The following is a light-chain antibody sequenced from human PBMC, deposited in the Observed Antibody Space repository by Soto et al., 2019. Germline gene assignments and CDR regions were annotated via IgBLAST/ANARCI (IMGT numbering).Light chain of an antibody. J-gene: IGLJ2*01. CDR3: SSYAGSNNLV. Sequence: QSALTQPPSACGSPEQSVTISCIGTSSDIGGYNYVSWYQQHPGKAPKLMIYEVNKRPSGVPDRFSGSKSGNTASLTVSGLQAEDEADYYCSSYAGSNNLVFGGGTKLTVL. CDR1: SSDIGGYNY. CDR2: EVN. V-gene: IGLV2-8*01.